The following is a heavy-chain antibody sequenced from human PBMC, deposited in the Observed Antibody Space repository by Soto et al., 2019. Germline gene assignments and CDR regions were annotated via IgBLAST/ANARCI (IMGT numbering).Heavy chain of an antibody. V-gene: IGHV4-39*01. J-gene: IGHJ4*02. CDR2: ISHSGSS. CDR1: GDSMSTNSYY. Sequence: SETLSLTCTVSGDSMSTNSYYWGWVRQPPGKGLQWIGSISHSGSSYYHPSLKSRLTISLDMPKNHFSLNLSSATAADTAGYYCAGHVAFCSNGVCYTQYIDFWGQGTLVTVSS. CDR3: AGHVAFCSNGVCYTQYIDF. D-gene: IGHD2-8*01.